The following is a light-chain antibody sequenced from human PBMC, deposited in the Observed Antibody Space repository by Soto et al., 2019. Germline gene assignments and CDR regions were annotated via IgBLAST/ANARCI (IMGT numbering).Light chain of an antibody. J-gene: IGLJ1*01. Sequence: QSALTQPPSASGSPGQSVTISCTGTSSDVGGCNYVSWYQQHPGKAPKLMIYEVSKRPSGVPDRFSGSKSGNTASLTVSGLQADDEADYYFSSYAGINNVFGTGTKLTVL. CDR3: SSYAGINNV. V-gene: IGLV2-8*01. CDR1: SSDVGGCNY. CDR2: EVS.